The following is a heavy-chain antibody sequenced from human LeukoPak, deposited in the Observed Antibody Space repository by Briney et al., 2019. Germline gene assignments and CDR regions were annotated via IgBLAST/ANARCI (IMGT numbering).Heavy chain of an antibody. CDR2: IYPCDSDT. J-gene: IGHJ6*03. D-gene: IGHD6-13*01. CDR1: GYSFTNYW. Sequence: GASLKICCKGSGYSFTNYWIGWVRQMPGKGLEWMGIIYPCDSDTRYSPSFQGQVTISADKSISTAYLQWSSLKASDTAMYYCARLYSSSWNYYYYYYMDVWGKGTTVTVSS. CDR3: ARLYSSSWNYYYYYYMDV. V-gene: IGHV5-51*01.